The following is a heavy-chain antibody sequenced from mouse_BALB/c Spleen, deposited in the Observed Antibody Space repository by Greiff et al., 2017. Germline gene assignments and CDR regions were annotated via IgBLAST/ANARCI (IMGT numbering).Heavy chain of an antibody. CDR2: IDPSDSET. J-gene: IGHJ4*01. CDR1: GYTFTSYW. CDR3: ARWGEGYAMDY. V-gene: IGHV1-69*02. Sequence: QVQLQQPGAELVKPGAPVKLSCKASGYTFTSYWMNWVKQRPGRGLEWIGRIDPSDSETHYNQKFKDKATLTVDKSSSTAYIQLSSLTSEDSAVYFCARWGEGYAMDYWGQGTSGTVSS.